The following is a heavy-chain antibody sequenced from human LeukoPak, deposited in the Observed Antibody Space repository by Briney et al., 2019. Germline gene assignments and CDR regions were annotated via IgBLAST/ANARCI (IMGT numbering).Heavy chain of an antibody. J-gene: IGHJ4*02. V-gene: IGHV3-15*01. D-gene: IGHD2-2*01. CDR1: GFTFSNAW. Sequence: KTGGSLRLSCAASGFTFSNAWMSWVRQAPGKGLEWVGRIKSKTDGGTTDYAAPVKGRFTISRDDSKNTLYLQMNSLKTEDTAVYYCTTLGYCSSTSCPGYWGQGTLVTVSS. CDR3: TTLGYCSSTSCPGY. CDR2: IKSKTDGGTT.